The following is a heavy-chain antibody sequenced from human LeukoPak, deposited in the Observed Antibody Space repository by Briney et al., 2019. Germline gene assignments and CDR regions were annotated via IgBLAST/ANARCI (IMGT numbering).Heavy chain of an antibody. D-gene: IGHD1-26*01. V-gene: IGHV3-30*19. CDR1: GFTFSTSG. CDR2: ISYDGSNK. CDR3: ARLSGSSDRGVDY. J-gene: IGHJ4*02. Sequence: GGSLRLSCVASGFTFSTSGMHWVRQAPGKGLEWVAVISYDGSNKYYADSVKGRFTISRDNSKNTLYLQMNSLRAEDTAVYYCARLSGSSDRGVDYWGQGTLVTVSS.